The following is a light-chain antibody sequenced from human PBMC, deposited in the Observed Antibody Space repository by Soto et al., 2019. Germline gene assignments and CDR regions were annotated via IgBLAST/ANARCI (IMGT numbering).Light chain of an antibody. Sequence: DIQLTQSPYTLSASIGDRVPISCLASQSISSWLAWYQQKPGKAPKLLIYAASSLQSGVPSRFSGSGSGTDFTLTISSLQPEDFATYYCQQSSEATWTFGQGTKVDIK. J-gene: IGKJ1*01. CDR3: QQSSEATWT. CDR2: AAS. CDR1: QSISSW. V-gene: IGKV1-39*01.